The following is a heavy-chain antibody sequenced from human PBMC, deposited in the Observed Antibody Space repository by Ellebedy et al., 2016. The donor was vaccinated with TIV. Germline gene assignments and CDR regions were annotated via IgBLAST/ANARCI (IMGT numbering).Heavy chain of an antibody. CDR1: GYSFTSYW. CDR3: ARQAYDSSGYYPYYFDY. V-gene: IGHV5-51*01. D-gene: IGHD3-22*01. J-gene: IGHJ4*02. Sequence: GESLKISXKGSGYSFTSYWIGWVRQMPGKGLEWMGIIYPGDSDTRYSPSFQGQVTISADKSISTAYLQWSSLKASDTAMYYCARQAYDSSGYYPYYFDYWGQGTLVTVSS. CDR2: IYPGDSDT.